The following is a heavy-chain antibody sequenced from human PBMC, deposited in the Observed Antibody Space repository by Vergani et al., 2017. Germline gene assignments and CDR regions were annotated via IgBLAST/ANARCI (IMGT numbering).Heavy chain of an antibody. CDR1: GFTFSHYS. Sequence: EVQMVESGGGLFKPGGSLRLSFVSSGFTFSHYSLNWVRQAPGKGLEWVSSISGNNDDVYYADSVKGRFTISRDNAKNSLYLDMSSLRAEDTAVYYCVRDVRVSRTWGQGTLVAVAS. V-gene: IGHV3-21*01. CDR2: ISGNNDDV. J-gene: IGHJ3*01. CDR3: VRDVRVSRT.